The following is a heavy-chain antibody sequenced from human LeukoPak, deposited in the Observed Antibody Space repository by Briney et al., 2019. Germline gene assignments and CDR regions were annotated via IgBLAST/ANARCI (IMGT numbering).Heavy chain of an antibody. Sequence: GGSLRLSCAASGFTFSSYAMSWVRQAPGKGLEWVAFIRYDGSDKFYADSVKGRFTISRDNSKNTLYLQMNGLKAEDTAVYYCAKDTRAAAVPDWGQGTLVTVSS. J-gene: IGHJ4*02. CDR2: IRYDGSDK. D-gene: IGHD6-13*01. CDR1: GFTFSSYA. CDR3: AKDTRAAAVPD. V-gene: IGHV3-30*02.